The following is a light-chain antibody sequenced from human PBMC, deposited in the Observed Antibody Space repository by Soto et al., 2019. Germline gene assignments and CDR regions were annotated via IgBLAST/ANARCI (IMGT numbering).Light chain of an antibody. Sequence: QSVMTQPPSVSAAPGQRVTISCSGSSSNIGGNSVSWYQHVPGTAPRLLIQRNNERPSGVPDRFSGSKSGTSVSLAISGLRSDDEATYYCAAWDDTLDAQVFGGGTKLTVL. V-gene: IGLV1-47*01. CDR3: AAWDDTLDAQV. J-gene: IGLJ3*02. CDR1: SSNIGGNS. CDR2: RNN.